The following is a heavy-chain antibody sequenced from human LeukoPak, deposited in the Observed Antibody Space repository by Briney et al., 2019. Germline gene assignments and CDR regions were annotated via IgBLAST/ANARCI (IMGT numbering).Heavy chain of an antibody. CDR1: GYSISSGYY. CDR3: ARVLGPFEY. Sequence: SETLSLTCTVSGYSISSGYYWGWIRQPPGKGLEWIGSIYHSGSTYYNPSLKSRVTISVDTSKNQFSLKLSSVTAADTAVYYCARVLGPFEYWGQGTLVTVSS. J-gene: IGHJ4*02. V-gene: IGHV4-38-2*02. CDR2: IYHSGST.